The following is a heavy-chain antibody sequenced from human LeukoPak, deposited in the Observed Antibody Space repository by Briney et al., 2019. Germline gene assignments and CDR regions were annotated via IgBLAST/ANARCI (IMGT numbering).Heavy chain of an antibody. CDR2: IYPGDSDT. Sequence: GESLKISCKGSGYSFTSYWIGWVRQMPGKGLEWMGIIYPGDSDTRYSPSFQGQVTISADKSISTAYLQWSSLKASDTAMYYCARRVYGVVPAANFKWLDPWGQGTLVTVSS. D-gene: IGHD2-2*01. J-gene: IGHJ5*02. CDR1: GYSFTSYW. CDR3: ARRVYGVVPAANFKWLDP. V-gene: IGHV5-51*01.